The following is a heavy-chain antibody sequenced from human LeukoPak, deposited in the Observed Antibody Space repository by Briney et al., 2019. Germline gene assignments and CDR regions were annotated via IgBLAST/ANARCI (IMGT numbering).Heavy chain of an antibody. Sequence: GGSLRLSCAASGFTFSSYAVHWVRQAPGKGLEWVAIISYDGSNKYYADSVKGRFTISRDNSKNTLYLQMNSLRAEDTAVYYCARGWSYYFDYWGQGTLVTVSS. D-gene: IGHD6-19*01. CDR3: ARGWSYYFDY. CDR1: GFTFSSYA. CDR2: ISYDGSNK. J-gene: IGHJ4*02. V-gene: IGHV3-30*04.